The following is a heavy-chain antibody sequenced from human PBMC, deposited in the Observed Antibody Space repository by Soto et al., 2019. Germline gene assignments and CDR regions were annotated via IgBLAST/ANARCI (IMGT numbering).Heavy chain of an antibody. D-gene: IGHD6-19*01. V-gene: IGHV3-23*01. CDR2: ISGNGGST. CDR3: AKVAVADPGYYYYGMGV. J-gene: IGHJ6*02. CDR1: GFTFSSYA. Sequence: GGSLRLSCAASGFTFSSYAMSWVRQAPGKGLEWVSAISGNGGSTYYADSVKGRFTISRDNSKNTLYLQMNSLRAEDTAVYYCAKVAVADPGYYYYGMGVWGQGTTVTVSS.